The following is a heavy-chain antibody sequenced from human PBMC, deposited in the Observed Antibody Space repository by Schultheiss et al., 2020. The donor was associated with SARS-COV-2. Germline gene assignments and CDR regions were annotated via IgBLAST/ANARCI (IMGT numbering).Heavy chain of an antibody. CDR3: AKDQLYYDSSGYFDY. V-gene: IGHV3-48*04. D-gene: IGHD3-22*01. CDR1: GFTFSSYS. CDR2: ISSGATII. J-gene: IGHJ4*02. Sequence: GGSLRLSCAASGFTFSSYSMNWVRQAPGKGLEWVSYISSGATIIYYADSVKGRFTISRDNAKNSLYLQMNSLRAEDTAVYYCAKDQLYYDSSGYFDYWGQGTLVTVSS.